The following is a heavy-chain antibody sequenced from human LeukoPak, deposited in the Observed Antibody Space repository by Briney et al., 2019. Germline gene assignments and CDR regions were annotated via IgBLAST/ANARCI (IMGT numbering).Heavy chain of an antibody. Sequence: SQTLSLTCTVSGASISSGGYYWGWIRQPPGKGLEWTGYVSHSGSTYYSPSLKSRVTISVDLSKNQFSLMLNSVTAADTAVYYCAREDYGYFGCWGQGTLVTVSS. J-gene: IGHJ4*02. CDR1: GASISSGGYY. D-gene: IGHD4-17*01. CDR2: VSHSGST. V-gene: IGHV4-30-2*01. CDR3: AREDYGYFGC.